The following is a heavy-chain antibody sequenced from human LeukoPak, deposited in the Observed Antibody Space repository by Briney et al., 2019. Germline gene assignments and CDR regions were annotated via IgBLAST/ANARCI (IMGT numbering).Heavy chain of an antibody. CDR3: ARDGGLGDYVWGSYRYTGFRNFDY. D-gene: IGHD3-16*02. CDR2: INHNGETI. V-gene: IGHV3-48*02. Sequence: GGSLRLSCAASGFTFSSYVMSWIRQAPGKGLEWVSYINHNGETIYYADSVKGRFTISRDNAKNSLYLQMNSLRDEDTAVYYCARDGGLGDYVWGSYRYTGFRNFDYWGQGTLVTVSS. CDR1: GFTFSSYV. J-gene: IGHJ4*02.